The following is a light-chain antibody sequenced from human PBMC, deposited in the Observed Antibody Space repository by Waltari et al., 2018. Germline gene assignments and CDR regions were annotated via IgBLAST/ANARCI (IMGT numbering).Light chain of an antibody. Sequence: SYVLTQPPSVSVSPGQTASITCSGDKLGDKSACWYQQKPGQSPVLGIYQDSKRPSGIPERFSGSNSGNTATLTISGTQAMDEADYYCQAWDSSTGVFGGGTKLTVL. CDR1: KLGDKS. J-gene: IGLJ2*01. CDR2: QDS. CDR3: QAWDSSTGV. V-gene: IGLV3-1*01.